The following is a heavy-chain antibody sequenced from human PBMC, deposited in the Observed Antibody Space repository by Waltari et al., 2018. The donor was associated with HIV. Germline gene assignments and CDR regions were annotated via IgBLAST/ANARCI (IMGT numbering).Heavy chain of an antibody. D-gene: IGHD1-26*01. CDR3: AREGYSGSHGFFDI. J-gene: IGHJ3*02. CDR1: GGTFSSYA. V-gene: IGHV1-69*01. CDR2: IIPIFGTA. Sequence: QLVQSGAEVKKPGSSVKVSCKASGGTFSSYAISWVRQAPGQGLEWMGGIIPIFGTANYALKFQGRVTITADESTSTAYMELSSLRSEDTAVYYCAREGYSGSHGFFDIWGQGTMVTVSS.